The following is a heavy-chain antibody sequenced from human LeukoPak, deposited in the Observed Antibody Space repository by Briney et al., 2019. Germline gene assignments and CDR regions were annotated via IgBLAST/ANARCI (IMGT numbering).Heavy chain of an antibody. J-gene: IGHJ4*02. CDR1: GFIISDYA. Sequence: PGGSLRLSCSASGFIISDYAMHWVRQAPGKGLEYVSAISANGGRTYYADSVKGRFTISRDTSKNTLYLQMNSLRAEDTAVYYCARGGEGYSPLSYWGQGTLVSVSS. V-gene: IGHV3-64*04. CDR3: ARGGEGYSPLSY. D-gene: IGHD5-24*01. CDR2: ISANGGRT.